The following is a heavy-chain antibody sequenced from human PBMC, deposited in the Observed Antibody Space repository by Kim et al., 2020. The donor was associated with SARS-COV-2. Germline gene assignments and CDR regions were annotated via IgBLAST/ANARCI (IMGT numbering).Heavy chain of an antibody. Sequence: SVKVSCKASGGTFSSYAISWVRQAPGQGLEWMGGIIPIFGTANYAQKFQGRVTITADESTSTAYMELSSLRSEDTAVYYCARGGYSSSPPDYGMDVWGQGTTVTVSS. J-gene: IGHJ6*02. D-gene: IGHD6-6*01. V-gene: IGHV1-69*13. CDR3: ARGGYSSSPPDYGMDV. CDR1: GGTFSSYA. CDR2: IIPIFGTA.